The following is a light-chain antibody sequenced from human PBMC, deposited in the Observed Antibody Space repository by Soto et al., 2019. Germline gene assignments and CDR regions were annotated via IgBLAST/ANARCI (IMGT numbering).Light chain of an antibody. CDR1: ETISTNY. Sequence: EIVLTQSPGTLSLSPGERATLSCRASETISTNYLAWYQQKPGRAPSLLISRASTRATGIPDRFRGSGSGTDVTLTISRLEPEDIAVYYCQQYHKSPLTFGGGTKVEIK. CDR3: QQYHKSPLT. V-gene: IGKV3-20*01. J-gene: IGKJ4*01. CDR2: RAS.